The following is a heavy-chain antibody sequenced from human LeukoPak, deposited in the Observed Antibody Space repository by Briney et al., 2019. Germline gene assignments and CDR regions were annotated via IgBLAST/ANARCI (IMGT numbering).Heavy chain of an antibody. CDR3: ARGKEQQLYAFDI. J-gene: IGHJ3*02. V-gene: IGHV3-33*01. CDR1: GFTFSSYG. CDR2: IWFDGSNK. Sequence: PGGSLRLSCAASGFTFSSYGMHWVRQAPGKGLEWVAVIWFDGSNKYYADSVKGRFTISRDNSKNTLYLQMNGLSAEDTAVYYCARGKEQQLYAFDIWGQGTMVTVSS. D-gene: IGHD6-13*01.